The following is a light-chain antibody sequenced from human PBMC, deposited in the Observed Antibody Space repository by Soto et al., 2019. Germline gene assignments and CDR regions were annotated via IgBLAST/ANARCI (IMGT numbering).Light chain of an antibody. Sequence: QSVLTQPASVSGSPGQSITISCTGTSSDIGGYNYISWYQQHPGKAPKLMIYDVSNRPSGVSSRFSGSKSGNTASLTISGLQAEDEADYYCSSYTSSLTLVFGGGTQLTVL. V-gene: IGLV2-14*01. CDR3: SSYTSSLTLV. CDR2: DVS. CDR1: SSDIGGYNY. J-gene: IGLJ2*01.